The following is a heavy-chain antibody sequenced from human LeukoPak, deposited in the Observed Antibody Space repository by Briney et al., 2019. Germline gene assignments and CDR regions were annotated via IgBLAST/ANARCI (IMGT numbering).Heavy chain of an antibody. CDR1: GFTFSSYG. J-gene: IGHJ4*02. Sequence: GGSLRLSCAASGFTFSSYGMHWVRQAPGKGLEWVSGINVSGGSTFYADSVRGRFTIFRDNSKNTLYLQMNSLRAEDTAVYYCAKDQYCTSTSCYVGYWGQGTLVTVSS. CDR2: INVSGGST. V-gene: IGHV3-23*01. D-gene: IGHD2-2*01. CDR3: AKDQYCTSTSCYVGY.